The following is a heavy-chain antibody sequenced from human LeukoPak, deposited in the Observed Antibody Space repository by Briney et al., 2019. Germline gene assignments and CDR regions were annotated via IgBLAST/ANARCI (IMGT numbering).Heavy chain of an antibody. J-gene: IGHJ5*01. D-gene: IGHD5-24*01. Sequence: GGSLRLSCAASGFTFSSYGMHWVRQDPGKGLEWVAVISYDGSNKYYADSVKGRFTISRDNSKNTLYLQMNSLRAEDTAVYYCAKALPGGMATISSWGQEPWSPSPQ. CDR1: GFTFSSYG. CDR2: ISYDGSNK. CDR3: AKALPGGMATISS. V-gene: IGHV3-30*18.